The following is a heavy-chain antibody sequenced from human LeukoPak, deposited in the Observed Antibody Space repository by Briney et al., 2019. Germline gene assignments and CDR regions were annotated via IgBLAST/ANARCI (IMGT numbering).Heavy chain of an antibody. J-gene: IGHJ4*02. Sequence: GGSRRLSCAASGITFNSYSMNWVRQAPGKGLEWVSYISSSSSTIYYADSVKGRFTISRDNAKNSLYLQMNSLRDEDTAVYYCAIDSSGYYYYFDYWGQGTLVTVSS. D-gene: IGHD3-22*01. V-gene: IGHV3-48*02. CDR3: AIDSSGYYYYFDY. CDR2: ISSSSSTI. CDR1: GITFNSYS.